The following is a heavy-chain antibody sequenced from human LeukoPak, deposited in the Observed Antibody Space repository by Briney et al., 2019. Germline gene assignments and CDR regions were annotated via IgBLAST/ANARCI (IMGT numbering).Heavy chain of an antibody. V-gene: IGHV1-69*13. J-gene: IGHJ6*03. Sequence: SVKVSCKASGGTFSSYAISWVRQAPGQGLEWMGGIIPIFGTANYAQKFQGRVTITADESTSTAYMELSSLRSEDTAVYYCARVGSIAGAAHYYYYYMDVWGKGTTVTVSS. CDR3: ARVGSIAGAAHYYYYYMDV. D-gene: IGHD2-15*01. CDR2: IIPIFGTA. CDR1: GGTFSSYA.